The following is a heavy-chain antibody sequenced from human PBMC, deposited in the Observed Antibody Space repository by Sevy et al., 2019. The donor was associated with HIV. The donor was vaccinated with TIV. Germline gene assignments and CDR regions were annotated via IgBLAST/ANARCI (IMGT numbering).Heavy chain of an antibody. Sequence: GGSLRLSCAASGFTFDDYGMSWVRQAPGKGLEWVSGVNWNGGSTAYADSVKGRFTISRDNAKNSLYLQMNNLRAEDTALYYCARVSGQQLVGGSFDYWGQGTTVTVSS. V-gene: IGHV3-20*04. CDR1: GFTFDDYG. CDR2: VNWNGGST. D-gene: IGHD6-13*01. J-gene: IGHJ4*03. CDR3: ARVSGQQLVGGSFDY.